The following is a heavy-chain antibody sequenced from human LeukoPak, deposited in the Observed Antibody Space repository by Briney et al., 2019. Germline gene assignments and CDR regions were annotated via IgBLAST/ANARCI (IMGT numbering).Heavy chain of an antibody. Sequence: AGGSLRLSCAASGFTFSSYWMSWVRQAPGKGLEWVANIKQDGSEKYYVDSVKGRFTISRDNAKNSLDLQMNSLRAEDTAVYYCASPGPLGGSGSYDDAFDIWGQGTMVTVSS. D-gene: IGHD3-10*01. CDR1: GFTFSSYW. CDR3: ASPGPLGGSGSYDDAFDI. V-gene: IGHV3-7*01. CDR2: IKQDGSEK. J-gene: IGHJ3*02.